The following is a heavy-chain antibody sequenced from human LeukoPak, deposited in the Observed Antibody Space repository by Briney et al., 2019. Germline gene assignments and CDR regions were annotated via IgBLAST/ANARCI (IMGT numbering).Heavy chain of an antibody. Sequence: SETLSLTCAVYGGSFSGYYWSWIRQPPGKGLEWIGYIYYSGSTNYNPSLKSRVTISVDTSKNQFSLKLSSVTAADTAVYYCARGQYSAHDYWGQGTLVTVSS. J-gene: IGHJ4*02. CDR2: IYYSGST. V-gene: IGHV4-59*01. CDR1: GGSFSGYY. D-gene: IGHD4-11*01. CDR3: ARGQYSAHDY.